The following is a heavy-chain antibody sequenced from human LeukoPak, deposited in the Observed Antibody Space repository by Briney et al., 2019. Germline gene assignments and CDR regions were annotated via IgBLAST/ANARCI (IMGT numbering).Heavy chain of an antibody. CDR2: IYYSGST. D-gene: IGHD2-21*02. J-gene: IGHJ4*02. Sequence: SETLSLTCTVSGGSISSYYWSWIRQPPGKGLEWIGYIYYSGSTNYNPSLKSRVTISVDTSKNQFSLKLSSVTAADTAVYYCARRGTAIDDYFDYWGQGTLVTVSS. V-gene: IGHV4-59*08. CDR1: GGSISSYY. CDR3: ARRGTAIDDYFDY.